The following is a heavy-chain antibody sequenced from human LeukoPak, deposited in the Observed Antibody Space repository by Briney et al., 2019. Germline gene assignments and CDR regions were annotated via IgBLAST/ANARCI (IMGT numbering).Heavy chain of an antibody. Sequence: PSETLSLTCTVSGGSVSSGSYYWSWLRQPPGKGLEWNGYIYYSGSTNYNPSLKSRVTISVDTSKNQFSLKLSSVTAADTAVYYCAREGYSSGWPKFQHWGQGTLVTVSS. D-gene: IGHD6-19*01. CDR2: IYYSGST. CDR3: AREGYSSGWPKFQH. J-gene: IGHJ1*01. V-gene: IGHV4-61*01. CDR1: GGSVSSGSYY.